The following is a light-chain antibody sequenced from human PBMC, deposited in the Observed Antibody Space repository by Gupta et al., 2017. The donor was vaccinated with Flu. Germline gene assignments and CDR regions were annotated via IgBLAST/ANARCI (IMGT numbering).Light chain of an antibody. CDR3: SSYTGSSTL. CDR2: EVD. J-gene: IGLJ2*01. V-gene: IGLV2-14*01. CDR1: SSDIGGYNY. Sequence: QSALTQPASVSGSPGQSITISCTGTSSDIGGYNYVSWYQQHPGKAPKLMIFEVDTRPSGISNRFSGSKSGNTASLTISGLQAEDEAHYYCSSYTGSSTLVGGGTKLTVL.